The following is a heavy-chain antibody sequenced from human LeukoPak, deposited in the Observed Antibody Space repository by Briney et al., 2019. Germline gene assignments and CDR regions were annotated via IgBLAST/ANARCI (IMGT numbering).Heavy chain of an antibody. Sequence: PGGPLRLSCAASGFTFSSYSMNWVRQAPGKGLEWVSAISGSGGSTYYADSVKGRFTISRDNSKNTLYLQMNSLRAEDTAVYYCAKDLEYSYGYAFGDYWGQGTLVTVSS. CDR2: ISGSGGST. V-gene: IGHV3-23*01. D-gene: IGHD5-18*01. J-gene: IGHJ4*02. CDR3: AKDLEYSYGYAFGDY. CDR1: GFTFSSYS.